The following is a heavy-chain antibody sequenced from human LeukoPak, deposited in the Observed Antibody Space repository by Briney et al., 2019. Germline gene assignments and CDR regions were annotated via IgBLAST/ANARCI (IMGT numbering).Heavy chain of an antibody. Sequence: GVSVKVSCKASGYTFTSYGISWVRQAPGQGLEWMGWISAYNGNTNYAQKLQGRVTMTTDTSTSTAYMELRSLRSDDTAVYYCARDSSQQWTGWYFDLWGRGTLATVSS. D-gene: IGHD6-19*01. V-gene: IGHV1-18*01. CDR1: GYTFTSYG. CDR2: ISAYNGNT. J-gene: IGHJ2*01. CDR3: ARDSSQQWTGWYFDL.